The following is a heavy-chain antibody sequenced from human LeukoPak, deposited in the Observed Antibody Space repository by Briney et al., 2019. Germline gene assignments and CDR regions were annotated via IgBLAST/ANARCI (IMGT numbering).Heavy chain of an antibody. D-gene: IGHD2-15*01. CDR2: IYESGTT. CDR3: ARGAWATRLGS. Sequence: SETLSLTCAVYGESLNSYYWSWVRQPPGEGLEWIGEIYESGTTEYNPSLKSRVTISVVPSRQQFSLSLSSVTAADTAVYYCARGAWATRLGSWGLGTPVIVSS. J-gene: IGHJ4*02. CDR1: GESLNSYY. V-gene: IGHV4-34*01.